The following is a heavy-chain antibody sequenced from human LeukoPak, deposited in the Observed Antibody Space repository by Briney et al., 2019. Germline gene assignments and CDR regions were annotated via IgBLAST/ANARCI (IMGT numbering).Heavy chain of an antibody. CDR3: ARAPKGSSWSPLDY. J-gene: IGHJ4*02. D-gene: IGHD6-13*01. V-gene: IGHV3-30-3*01. CDR2: ISYDGSNK. Sequence: GRSLRLSCAASGFTFSSYAMHWVRQAPGKGLEWVAVISYDGSNKYYADSVKGRFTISRDNSKNTLYLQMNSLRAEDTAVYYCARAPKGSSWSPLDYWGQGTLVTVSS. CDR1: GFTFSSYA.